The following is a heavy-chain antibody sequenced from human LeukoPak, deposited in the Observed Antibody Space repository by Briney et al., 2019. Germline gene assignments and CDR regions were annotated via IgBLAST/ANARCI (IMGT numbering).Heavy chain of an antibody. CDR3: ARDLIWFGESNNWFDP. V-gene: IGHV3-20*04. D-gene: IGHD3-10*01. CDR2: ISWNGGST. J-gene: IGHJ5*02. Sequence: PGGSLRLSCAASGFTFDDYGMSWVRQAPGKGLEWVSGISWNGGSTGYADSVKGRFTISRDNAKNSLYLQMNSLRAEDTALYYCARDLIWFGESNNWFDPWGQGTLVTVSS. CDR1: GFTFDDYG.